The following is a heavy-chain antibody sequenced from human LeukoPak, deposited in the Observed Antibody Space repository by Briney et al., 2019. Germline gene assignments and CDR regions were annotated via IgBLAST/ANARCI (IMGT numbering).Heavy chain of an antibody. CDR2: IKHDGSEK. V-gene: IGHV3-7*01. D-gene: IGHD2/OR15-2a*01. CDR1: GFTFSSYA. Sequence: GGSLRPSCAASGFTFSSYAMHWVRQAPGKGLEWVANIKHDGSEKYFVDSVKGRFTISRDNAKNSMYLQMNSLRVEDTAVYYCARDPVIDYWGQGTLVTVSS. CDR3: ARDPVIDY. J-gene: IGHJ4*02.